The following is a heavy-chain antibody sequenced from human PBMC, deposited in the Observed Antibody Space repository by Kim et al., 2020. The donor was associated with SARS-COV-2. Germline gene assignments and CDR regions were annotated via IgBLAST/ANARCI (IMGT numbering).Heavy chain of an antibody. Sequence: GGSLRLSCAASGFIFSDFYMSWIRQAPGKGLEWVSYISVSSSYINYADSAKGRFTISRDNAKNSLYLQMTSLRAEDTAIYYCARGGYSSSWYGSYWGQGTLVTVSS. CDR3: ARGGYSSSWYGSY. J-gene: IGHJ4*02. V-gene: IGHV3-11*05. CDR2: ISVSSSYI. CDR1: GFIFSDFY. D-gene: IGHD6-13*01.